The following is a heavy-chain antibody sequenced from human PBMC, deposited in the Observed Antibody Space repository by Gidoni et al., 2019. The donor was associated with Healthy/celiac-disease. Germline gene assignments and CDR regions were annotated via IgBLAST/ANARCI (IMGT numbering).Heavy chain of an antibody. V-gene: IGHV3-21*01. Sequence: EVQMVESGGGLVKPGGSLSLSCADSGFTFSSYRMNWVRQALGKGLEWVSSISSISSYIYYADSVKGRFTISRDNAKNSLYLQMNSLRAEDTAVYYCARDHYYDSSVVPDYWGQGTLVTVSS. CDR3: ARDHYYDSSVVPDY. CDR1: GFTFSSYR. D-gene: IGHD3-22*01. CDR2: ISSISSYI. J-gene: IGHJ4*02.